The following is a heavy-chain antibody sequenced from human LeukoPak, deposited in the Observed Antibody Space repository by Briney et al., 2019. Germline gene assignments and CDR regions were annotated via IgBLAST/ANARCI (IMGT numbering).Heavy chain of an antibody. CDR2: INTGNGNT. CDR3: ARNTETAIPLPYYFDY. CDR1: GYTFTSYA. Sequence: EASVNVSCKASGYTFTSYAMHWVRQAPGQRLECMGWINTGNGNTKYSQKFQGRVTITRDTSASTAYMDLSSLRSEDTAVYYCARNTETAIPLPYYFDYWGQGTLVTVSS. D-gene: IGHD2-21*02. J-gene: IGHJ4*02. V-gene: IGHV1-3*04.